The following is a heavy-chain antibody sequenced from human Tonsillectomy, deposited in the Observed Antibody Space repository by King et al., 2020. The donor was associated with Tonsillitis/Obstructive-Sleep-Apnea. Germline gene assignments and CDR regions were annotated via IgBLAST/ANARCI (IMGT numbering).Heavy chain of an antibody. CDR3: AVILRYFDWLSIKTPENIVDV. Sequence: VQLVESGGGLVQPGGSLRLSCAASGFTFSSYSMNWVRQAPGKGLEWVSYISSSSSTIYYADSVKGRFTISRDNAKNSLYLQMNSLRDEDTAVYYCAVILRYFDWLSIKTPENIVDVWGKGTTVTVSS. CDR2: ISSSSSTI. CDR1: GFTFSSYS. D-gene: IGHD3-9*01. V-gene: IGHV3-48*02. J-gene: IGHJ6*04.